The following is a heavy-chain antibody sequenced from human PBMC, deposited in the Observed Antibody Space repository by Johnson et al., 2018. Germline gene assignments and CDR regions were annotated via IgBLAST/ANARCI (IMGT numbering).Heavy chain of an antibody. CDR3: ARVFNDFSGYYYYMDD. V-gene: IGHV3-30*03. CDR2: ISYDGSNK. Sequence: QVQLVESGGGVVQPGRSLRLSCVASGFTFRNFGMHWVRQAPGKGLEWVAVISYDGSNKYHTDSAKGRFTISRDNSKNTLSLQMNSLRPEDTAVYYCARVFNDFSGYYYYMDDWGKGTTVTVS. J-gene: IGHJ6*03. D-gene: IGHD3-3*01. CDR1: GFTFRNFG.